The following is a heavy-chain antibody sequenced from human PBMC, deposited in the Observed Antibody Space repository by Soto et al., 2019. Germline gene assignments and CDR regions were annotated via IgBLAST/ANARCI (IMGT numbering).Heavy chain of an antibody. CDR2: FIPVYRTL. CDR1: GGSFGNSA. J-gene: IGHJ4*02. CDR3: ATGVIWIGYFTVDS. V-gene: IGHV1-69*01. D-gene: IGHD3-3*01. Sequence: QVLLVQSGAEVKKPGSSVKISCKASGGSFGNSAINWVRQTPGHGLEWLGGFIPVYRTLNYAQKFQGRVTITAEESTGTADMTLSSLASNDTAVYYCATGVIWIGYFTVDSWGQGTRVTVSS.